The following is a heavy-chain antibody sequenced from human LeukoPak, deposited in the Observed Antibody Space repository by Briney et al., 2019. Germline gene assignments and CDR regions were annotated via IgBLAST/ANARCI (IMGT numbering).Heavy chain of an antibody. V-gene: IGHV3-23*01. CDR1: GFTFNNHP. Sequence: GGSLRLSCAASGFTFNNHPMSWVRQPPGKGLQWVSVISGSGRTTEYADSVKGRFTISRDNSKNTLPLQMNSLRVEDTAIYYCAKNVVVKRYIDYWGQGTLVTVSS. J-gene: IGHJ4*02. CDR2: ISGSGRTT. CDR3: AKNVVVKRYIDY. D-gene: IGHD2-15*01.